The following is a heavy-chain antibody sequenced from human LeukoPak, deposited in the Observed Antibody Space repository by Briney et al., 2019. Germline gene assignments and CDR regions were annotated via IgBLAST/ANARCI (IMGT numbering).Heavy chain of an antibody. V-gene: IGHV4-39*07. J-gene: IGHJ4*02. CDR2: IYYSGST. Sequence: PSETLSLTCTVSGGSISSSSYYWGWIRQPPGKGLEWIGSIYYSGSTYYNPSLKSRVTISVDTSKNQFSLKLSSVTAADTAVYYCARVRGVNIYGDVAGFFDYWGQGTLVTVSS. CDR3: ARVRGVNIYGDVAGFFDY. CDR1: GGSISSSSYY. D-gene: IGHD4-17*01.